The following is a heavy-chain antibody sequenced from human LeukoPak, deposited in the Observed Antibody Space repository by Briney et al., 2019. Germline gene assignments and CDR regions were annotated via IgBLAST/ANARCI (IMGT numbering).Heavy chain of an antibody. V-gene: IGHV4-59*01. D-gene: IGHD3-22*01. Sequence: SETLSLTCTGSGGSISSYYWSWIRQPPGKGLEWIGYIYYSGSTNYNPSLKSRVTISVDTSKNQFSLKLSSVTAADTAVYYCARDAYYYDSNGSRHAFDIWGQGTMVTVSS. CDR1: GGSISSYY. CDR2: IYYSGST. J-gene: IGHJ3*02. CDR3: ARDAYYYDSNGSRHAFDI.